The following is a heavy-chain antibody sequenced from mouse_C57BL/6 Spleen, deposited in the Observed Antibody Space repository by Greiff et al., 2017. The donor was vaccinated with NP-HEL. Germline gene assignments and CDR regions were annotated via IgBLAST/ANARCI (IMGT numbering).Heavy chain of an antibody. D-gene: IGHD2-4*01. CDR3: ARGDYDYDWGFAY. V-gene: IGHV1-61*01. Sequence: QVQLQQPGAELVRPGSSVKLSCKASGYTFTSYWMDWVKQRPGQGLEWIGNIYPSDSETHYNQKFKDKATLTVDKSSSTAYMQLSSLTSEDSAVYYCARGDYDYDWGFAYWGQGTLVTVSA. J-gene: IGHJ3*01. CDR1: GYTFTSYW. CDR2: IYPSDSET.